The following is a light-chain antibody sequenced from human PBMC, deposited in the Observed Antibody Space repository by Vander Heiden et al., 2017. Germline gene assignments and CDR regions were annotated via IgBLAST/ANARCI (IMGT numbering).Light chain of an antibody. J-gene: IGLJ3*02. V-gene: IGLV10-54*04. Sequence: QAGLTQPPSASKDLRQTATLTCTGNSSNVGNQGAAWLQQHQGHPPKLLSYRNNKRPSGVSERFSASKSGNTASLTINGLRPEDEADYYCSAWDHSLSAWVFGGGTKLTV. CDR3: SAWDHSLSAWV. CDR2: RNN. CDR1: SSNVGNQG.